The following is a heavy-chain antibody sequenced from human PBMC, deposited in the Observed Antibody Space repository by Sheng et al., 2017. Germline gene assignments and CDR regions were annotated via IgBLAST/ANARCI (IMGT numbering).Heavy chain of an antibody. D-gene: IGHD3-22*01. CDR2: IIPIFGTA. CDR1: GGTFSSYA. CDR3: ARGLNYYDSSGYSKYYFDY. V-gene: IGHV1-69*01. Sequence: QVQLVQSGAEVKKPGSSVKVSCKASGGTFSSYAISWVRQAPGQGLEWMGGIIPIFGTANYAQKFQGRVTITADESTSTAYMELSSLRSEDTAVYYCARGLNYYDSSGYSKYYFDYWGQGTLVTVSS. J-gene: IGHJ4*02.